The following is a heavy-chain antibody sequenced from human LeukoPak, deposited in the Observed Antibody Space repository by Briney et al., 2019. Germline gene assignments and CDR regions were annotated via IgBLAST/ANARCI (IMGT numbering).Heavy chain of an antibody. CDR3: ARGRRTMVRYYYYYYYMDV. V-gene: IGHV3-53*01. J-gene: IGHJ6*03. D-gene: IGHD4/OR15-4a*01. CDR2: IYSGGST. Sequence: GGSLRLSCAASGFTVSSNYMSWVHQAPGKGLEWVSVIYSGGSTYYADSVKGRFTISRDNSKNTLYLQMNSLRAEDTAVYYCARGRRTMVRYYYYYYYMDVWGKGTTVTVSS. CDR1: GFTVSSNY.